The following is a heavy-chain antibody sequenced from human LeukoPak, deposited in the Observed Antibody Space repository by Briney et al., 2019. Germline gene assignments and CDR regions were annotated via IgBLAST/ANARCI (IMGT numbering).Heavy chain of an antibody. CDR2: ISGSGGST. V-gene: IGHV3-23*01. Sequence: PGGSLRLSCVASGFTFSSYAMNWVRQAPGKELGWVSVISGSGGSTYYADSVKGRFTISRDNSKNTVYLQMNSLRAEDTAVYYCAKRGYTSTWLSPFDYWAQGTLVTVSS. D-gene: IGHD6-13*01. CDR3: AKRGYTSTWLSPFDY. CDR1: GFTFSSYA. J-gene: IGHJ4*02.